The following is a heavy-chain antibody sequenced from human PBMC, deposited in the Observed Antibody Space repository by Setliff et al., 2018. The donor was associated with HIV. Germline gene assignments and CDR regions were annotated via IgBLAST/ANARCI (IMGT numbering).Heavy chain of an antibody. CDR2: IYVGGSV. J-gene: IGHJ5*02. Sequence: LSLTCTVSGGSMNSDSYSWAWLRQPAGKGPELIGHIYVGGSVIYNPSLASRVTISMVPSKNQFSLDLSSVTAADTAKYYCARAKTIGVSAVFFDPWGQGRPVTVSS. CDR3: ARAKTIGVSAVFFDP. CDR1: GGSMNSDSYS. D-gene: IGHD3-3*01. V-gene: IGHV4-61*09.